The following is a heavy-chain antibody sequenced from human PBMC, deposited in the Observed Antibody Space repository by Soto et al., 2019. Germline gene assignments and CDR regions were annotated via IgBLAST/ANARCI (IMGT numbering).Heavy chain of an antibody. CDR1: RFTFSSYA. CDR2: ISATGGST. CDR3: AKVGSTGWIFDY. Sequence: EVQLLESGGGLVQPGGSLRLSCAASRFTFSSYAMSWVRQAPGKGLECVSAISATGGSTYYAESVKGRFTISRDNSKNTLYLQMTSLRAEDTAIYYCAKVGSTGWIFDYWGQGTLVTVSS. V-gene: IGHV3-23*01. D-gene: IGHD6-19*01. J-gene: IGHJ4*02.